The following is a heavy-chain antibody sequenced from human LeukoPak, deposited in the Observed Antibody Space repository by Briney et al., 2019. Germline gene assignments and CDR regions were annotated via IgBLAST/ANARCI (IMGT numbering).Heavy chain of an antibody. CDR2: IYYSGST. CDR1: GGTISSSGYY. V-gene: IGHV4-39*01. D-gene: IGHD1-7*01. CDR3: ARRQEPNWNYGGSFDY. Sequence: MASETLSLTCSVSGGTISSSGYYWGWIRQPPGKGLEWIGSIYYSGSTYYNPSLKSRVTISVDTSKNQFSLKLSSVTAADTAVYYCARRQEPNWNYGGSFDYWGQGTLVTVSS. J-gene: IGHJ4*02.